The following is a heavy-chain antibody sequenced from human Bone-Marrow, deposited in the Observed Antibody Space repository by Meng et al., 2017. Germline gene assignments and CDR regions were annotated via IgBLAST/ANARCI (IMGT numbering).Heavy chain of an antibody. D-gene: IGHD5-24*01. CDR3: ARVETATTNPYFDY. V-gene: IGHV4-39*01. CDR1: GGSISSSSYY. J-gene: IGHJ4*02. Sequence: QLPLQESGTGPVKPSDTLSLTCTVSGGSISSSSYYWGWIRQPPGKGLEWIGSIYYSGGTYYNPSLKSRVTISVDTSKNQFSLKLSSVTAADTAVYFCARVETATTNPYFDYWGQGTLVTVSS. CDR2: IYYSGGT.